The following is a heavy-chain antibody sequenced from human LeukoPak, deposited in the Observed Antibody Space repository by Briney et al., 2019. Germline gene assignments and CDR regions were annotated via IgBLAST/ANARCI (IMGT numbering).Heavy chain of an antibody. CDR3: ARDCSSTSCYEAAYYYYGMDV. D-gene: IGHD2-2*01. J-gene: IGHJ6*02. Sequence: ASVKVSCKASGGTFSSYAISWVRQAPGQGLEWMGGIIPIFGTANYAQKFQGRVTITTDESTSTAYMELSSLRSEDTAVYYCARDCSSTSCYEAAYYYYGMDVWGQGTTVTVSS. V-gene: IGHV1-69*05. CDR1: GGTFSSYA. CDR2: IIPIFGTA.